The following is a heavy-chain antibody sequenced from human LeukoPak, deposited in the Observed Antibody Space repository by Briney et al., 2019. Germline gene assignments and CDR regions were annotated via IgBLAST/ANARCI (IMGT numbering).Heavy chain of an antibody. CDR1: GFTFSSYS. D-gene: IGHD3-22*01. CDR3: ARDDSSGYYWEDFDY. CDR2: ISSSSSSTI. J-gene: IGHJ4*02. V-gene: IGHV3-48*04. Sequence: GGSLRLSCAASGFTFSSYSMNWVRQAPGKGLEWVSYISSSSSSTIYYADSVKGRFTISRDNAKNSLYLQMNSLRAEDTAVYYCARDDSSGYYWEDFDYWGQGTLVTVSS.